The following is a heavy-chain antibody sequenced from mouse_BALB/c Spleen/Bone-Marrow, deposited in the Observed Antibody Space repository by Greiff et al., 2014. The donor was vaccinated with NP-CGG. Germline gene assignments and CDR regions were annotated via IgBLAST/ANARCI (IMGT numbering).Heavy chain of an antibody. CDR1: GYAFSVYW. V-gene: IGHV1-80*01. J-gene: IGHJ2*01. Sequence: VQLQRSGAELVRPGSSVKISCKASGYAFSVYWMNWVKQRPGQGLEWIGQIYPGDGDTNYNGKFKGRATLTADKSSNTAYMQLSSLTSEDSAVYFCARGGISVDYWGQGTTLTVSS. CDR3: ARGGISVDY. CDR2: IYPGDGDT.